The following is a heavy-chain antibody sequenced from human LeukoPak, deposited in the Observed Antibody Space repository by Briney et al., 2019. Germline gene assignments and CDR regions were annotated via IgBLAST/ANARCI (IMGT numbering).Heavy chain of an antibody. CDR3: ARQFGSYSSGWYGYYGMDV. CDR2: IYPGDSDT. V-gene: IGHV5-51*01. Sequence: PGGSLRLSCAASGFTFSGSAMHWVRQASGKGLEWMGIIYPGDSDTRYSPSFQGQVTISADKSISTAYLQWSSLKASDTAMYYCARQFGSYSSGWYGYYGMDVWGQGTTVTVSS. J-gene: IGHJ6*02. D-gene: IGHD6-19*01. CDR1: GFTFSGSA.